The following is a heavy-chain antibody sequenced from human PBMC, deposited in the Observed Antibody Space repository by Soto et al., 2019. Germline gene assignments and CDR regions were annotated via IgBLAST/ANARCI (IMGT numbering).Heavy chain of an antibody. V-gene: IGHV3-7*01. J-gene: IGHJ5*02. CDR3: GYRDYSSGFDP. D-gene: IGHD6-25*01. Sequence: EVQLVESGGGLVQHGGSLRLSCAASGFTFGSSSIAWVRQAPGKGLEWVATIKQDGSEKYYVDSVKGRFTVSRDNDKNSLYLQMNSLRDEDTAVYYCGYRDYSSGFDPWGPGTRVTVSS. CDR1: GFTFGSSS. CDR2: IKQDGSEK.